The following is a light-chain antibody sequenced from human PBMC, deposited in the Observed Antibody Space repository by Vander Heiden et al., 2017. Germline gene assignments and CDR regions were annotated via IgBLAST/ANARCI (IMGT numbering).Light chain of an antibody. CDR1: QSVSST. CDR2: GAS. J-gene: IGKJ3*01. Sequence: VMTQSPATLSVSPGERATLSCRASQSVSSTLAWYQQKPRQAPRLLIYGASSRATGIPARFSGRGSGTEFTLTISSLQSEDFAVDYCQQYNNRHPTFGPGTKVDIK. CDR3: QQYNNRHPT. V-gene: IGKV3-15*01.